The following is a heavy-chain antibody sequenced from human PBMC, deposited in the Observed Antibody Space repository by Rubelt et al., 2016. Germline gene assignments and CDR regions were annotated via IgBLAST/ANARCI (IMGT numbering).Heavy chain of an antibody. J-gene: IGHJ5*02. CDR2: INYSGST. V-gene: IGHV4-59*08. D-gene: IGHD6-13*01. CDR1: GGSLRSYY. Sequence: QVQLQESGPGLVKPSETLSLTCSVSGGSLRSYYWTWIRQPPGKGLEWIGYINYSGSTNYNPSLKSRVTISMDTSKNQFSLNLNSVTVADTAVYYCAKRNQRSGSSWHWFDPWGQGTLVTVSS. CDR3: AKRNQRSGSSWHWFDP.